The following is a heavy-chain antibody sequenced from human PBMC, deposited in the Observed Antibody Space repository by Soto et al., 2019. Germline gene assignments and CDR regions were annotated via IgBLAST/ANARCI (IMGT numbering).Heavy chain of an antibody. J-gene: IGHJ6*02. CDR3: ARVRLGQGYDMDV. CDR2: IIPVFDKA. CDR1: GDTFSSSA. Sequence: QVQLVQSGAEVKMPGSSVKVSCKASGDTFSSSAITWVRQAPGQGLEWMGGIIPVFDKADYAQKFQERLTISADESTSTAYMELSSLRSDDTAVYFCARVRLGQGYDMDVWGQGTTVSVSS. V-gene: IGHV1-69*01. D-gene: IGHD3-16*01.